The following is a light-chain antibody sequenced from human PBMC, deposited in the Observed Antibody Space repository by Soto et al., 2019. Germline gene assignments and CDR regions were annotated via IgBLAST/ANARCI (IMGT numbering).Light chain of an antibody. CDR1: KLGDKY. CDR3: QAWDSSTVV. CDR2: QDR. J-gene: IGLJ2*01. V-gene: IGLV3-1*01. Sequence: SYELTQPPSVSVSPGQTASITCSGDKLGDKYASWYQQKPGQSPVLVIYQDRKRPSGIPKRFSGSNSENTATLTISGTQAMDEADYYCQAWDSSTVVFGGGTKLTVL.